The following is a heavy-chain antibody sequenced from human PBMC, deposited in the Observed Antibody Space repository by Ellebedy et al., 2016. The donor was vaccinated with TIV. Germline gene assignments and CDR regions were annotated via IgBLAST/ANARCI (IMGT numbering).Heavy chain of an antibody. CDR1: GFPRDDHY. CDR3: ARGTFDY. CDR2: IRNRAQSYTT. D-gene: IGHD2/OR15-2a*01. V-gene: IGHV3-72*01. J-gene: IGHJ4*02. Sequence: GESLKISCAASGFPRDDHYMDWVRQAPGKGLEWVGRIRNRAQSYTTEYAASVKGRFIILRDDSKKSLFLQMNSLKSEDTAVYYCARGTFDYWGQGALVTVSS.